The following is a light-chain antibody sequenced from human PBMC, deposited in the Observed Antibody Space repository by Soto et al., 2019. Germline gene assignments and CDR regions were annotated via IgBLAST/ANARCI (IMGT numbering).Light chain of an antibody. V-gene: IGKV3-15*01. CDR3: QQYNKWPLT. Sequence: EIVMTQSPATLSVSPGERATLSCTASQSVSIDVAWYQQTPGQAPRLLIYGASTRATGIPVTFSGSASGTEFTLSISRLQSEDYTVYYCQQYNKWPLTFGQGTKVDIK. J-gene: IGKJ1*01. CDR2: GAS. CDR1: QSVSID.